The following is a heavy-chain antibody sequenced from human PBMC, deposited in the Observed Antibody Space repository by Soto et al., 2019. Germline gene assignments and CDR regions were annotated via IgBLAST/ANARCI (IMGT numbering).Heavy chain of an antibody. D-gene: IGHD3-22*01. Sequence: GGSLRLSCAASGFTFSSYGMHWVRQAPGKGLEWVAVISYDGSNKYYADSVKGRFTISRDNSKNTLYLQMNSLRAEDTAVYYCAKDPAKRYYDSSGYYYVWGQGTLVTVSS. CDR2: ISYDGSNK. V-gene: IGHV3-30*18. CDR3: AKDPAKRYYDSSGYYYV. J-gene: IGHJ4*02. CDR1: GFTFSSYG.